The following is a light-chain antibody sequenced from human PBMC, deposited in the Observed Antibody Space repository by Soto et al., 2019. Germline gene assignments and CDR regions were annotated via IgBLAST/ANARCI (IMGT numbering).Light chain of an antibody. V-gene: IGLV2-8*01. CDR2: EVT. CDR1: SIDVGYYDY. J-gene: IGLJ1*01. Sequence: QSVLTQPHSASGFPGQSVTISCSGTSIDVGYYDYVSWYQQHPGKAPKLVIDEVTKRPSGVPDRVSASKSGNTASLTVSWLRAEDEADYYCSSYAGSHNFVFGSGTKLTVL. CDR3: SSYAGSHNFV.